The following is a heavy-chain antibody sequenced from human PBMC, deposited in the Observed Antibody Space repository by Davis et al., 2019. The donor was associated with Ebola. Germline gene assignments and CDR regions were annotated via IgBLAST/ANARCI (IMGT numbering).Heavy chain of an antibody. V-gene: IGHV1-3*01. D-gene: IGHD3-9*01. Sequence: ASVKVSCKASGYTFTGYYMHWVRQAPGQRLEWMGWINAGNGNTKYSQKFQGRVTITRDTSASTAYMELSRLRSDDTAVYYCARDDRYSHSWLGWTYWGQGTLVTVSS. CDR1: GYTFTGYY. CDR2: INAGNGNT. J-gene: IGHJ4*02. CDR3: ARDDRYSHSWLGWTY.